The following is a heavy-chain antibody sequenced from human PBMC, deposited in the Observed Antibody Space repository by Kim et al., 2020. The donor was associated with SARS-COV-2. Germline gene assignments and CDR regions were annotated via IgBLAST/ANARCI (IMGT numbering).Heavy chain of an antibody. CDR3: ARFARHDGPGYSRNFDY. D-gene: IGHD6-13*01. Sequence: ASVKVSCKASGYTFTSYAMNWVRQAPGQGLEWMGWINTNTGNPTYAQGFTGRFVFSLDTSVSTAYLQISSLKAEDTAVYYCARFARHDGPGYSRNFDYWGQGTLVTVSS. J-gene: IGHJ4*02. V-gene: IGHV7-4-1*02. CDR2: INTNTGNP. CDR1: GYTFTSYA.